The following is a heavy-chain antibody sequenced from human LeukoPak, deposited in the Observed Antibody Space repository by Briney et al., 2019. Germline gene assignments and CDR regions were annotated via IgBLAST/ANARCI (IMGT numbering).Heavy chain of an antibody. J-gene: IGHJ4*02. CDR1: GGSISSYY. V-gene: IGHV4-59*01. D-gene: IGHD3-10*01. Sequence: SETLSLTCTVSGGSISSYYWSWIRQPPGKGLEWIGYIYYSGSTDYSPSLKSRVTISVDTSKNQFSLKLSSVTAADTAVYYCARVDVTMVRGVGVWGQGTLVTVSS. CDR2: IYYSGST. CDR3: ARVDVTMVRGVGV.